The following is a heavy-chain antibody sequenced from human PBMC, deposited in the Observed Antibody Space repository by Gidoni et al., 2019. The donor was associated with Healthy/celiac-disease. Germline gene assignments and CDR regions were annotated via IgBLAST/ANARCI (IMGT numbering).Heavy chain of an antibody. Sequence: EVQLVESGGGLVKPGGSLRLSCAASGFPFSSYSMNWVRQAPGKGLEWVSSISSSSSYIYYADSVKGRFTISRDNAKNSLYLQMNSLRAEDTAVYYCARDSLAPPLGWFDPWGQGTLVTVSS. D-gene: IGHD3-16*01. CDR2: ISSSSSYI. CDR1: GFPFSSYS. J-gene: IGHJ5*02. CDR3: ARDSLAPPLGWFDP. V-gene: IGHV3-21*01.